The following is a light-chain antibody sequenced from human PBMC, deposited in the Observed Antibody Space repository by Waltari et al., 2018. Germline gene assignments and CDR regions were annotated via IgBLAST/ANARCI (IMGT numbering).Light chain of an antibody. CDR2: WAS. CDR3: QQYDSTPPT. V-gene: IGKV4-1*01. Sequence: DIVMTQSPDSLAVSLGERATINCQSSQSVLYSSNSKNYLAWYQQKPGQPPKLLIYWASTRESGVPERFSGSGSGTDFTLTISSLQAEDVAVYYCQQYDSTPPTFGQGTKVEIK. CDR1: QSVLYSSNSKNY. J-gene: IGKJ1*01.